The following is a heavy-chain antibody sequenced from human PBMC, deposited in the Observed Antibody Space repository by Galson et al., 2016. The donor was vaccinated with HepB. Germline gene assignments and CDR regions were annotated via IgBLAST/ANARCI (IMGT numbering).Heavy chain of an antibody. CDR3: ARESSYYYNALDV. CDR2: ISGSSGNT. V-gene: IGHV3-11*06. Sequence: SLRLSCAASGFTFNDYYMSRIRQAPGKGLEWISYISGSSGNTNYADSVKGRFTISRDNAKNSLYLQMNGLRAEDTAVYYCARESSYYYNALDVWGQGTTVTVSS. J-gene: IGHJ6*02. CDR1: GFTFNDYY.